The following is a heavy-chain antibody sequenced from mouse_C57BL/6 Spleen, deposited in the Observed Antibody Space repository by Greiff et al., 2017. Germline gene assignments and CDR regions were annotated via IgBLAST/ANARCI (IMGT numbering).Heavy chain of an antibody. CDR1: GFTFSSYA. D-gene: IGHD2-2*01. V-gene: IGHV5-9-1*02. Sequence: EVHLVESGAGLVKPGGSLKLSCAASGFTFSSYAMSWVRQTPEKRLEWVAYLSSGGDYIYYEDTVKGRFTISRGNARNTLYLQMSSLKSEDTAMYYCTRGGSTMVTPFDYGGQGTTLTVSS. CDR2: LSSGGDYI. J-gene: IGHJ2*01. CDR3: TRGGSTMVTPFDY.